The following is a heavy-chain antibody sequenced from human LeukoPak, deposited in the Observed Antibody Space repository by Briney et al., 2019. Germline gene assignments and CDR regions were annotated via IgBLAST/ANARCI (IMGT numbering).Heavy chain of an antibody. V-gene: IGHV3-48*03. J-gene: IGHJ4*02. CDR2: ISGSGSTI. CDR1: GFTFSSYE. CDR3: ATLWDPVAGTTQPLL. D-gene: IGHD6-19*01. Sequence: PGGSLRLSCAASGFTFSSYEMNWVRQAPGKGLEWVSYISGSGSTIYYGYSLEGRFTFTRDNANNSLYLQISSLRVEDTAVYYWATLWDPVAGTTQPLLWGQGTLVTVSS.